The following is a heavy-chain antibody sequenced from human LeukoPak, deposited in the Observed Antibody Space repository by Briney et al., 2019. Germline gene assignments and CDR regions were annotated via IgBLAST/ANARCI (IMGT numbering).Heavy chain of an antibody. V-gene: IGHV1-69*04. Sequence: PVKVSCKASGGTFSSYAISWVRQAPGQGLEWMGRIIPILGIANYAQKFQGRVTITADKSTSTAYMELSSLRSEDTAVYYCARANITMVRGVPIYYYYMDVWGKGTTVTVSS. CDR2: IIPILGIA. J-gene: IGHJ6*03. D-gene: IGHD3-10*01. CDR1: GGTFSSYA. CDR3: ARANITMVRGVPIYYYYMDV.